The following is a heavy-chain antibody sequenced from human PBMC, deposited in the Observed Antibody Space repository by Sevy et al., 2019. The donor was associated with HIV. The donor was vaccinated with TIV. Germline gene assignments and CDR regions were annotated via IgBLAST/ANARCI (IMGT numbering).Heavy chain of an antibody. Sequence: GGSLRLSCSASGFTFSSYAMHWVRQAPGKGVEYVSAISSNGGSTYYADSVKGRFTISRDNSKNTLYLQMSSLRAEDTAVYYCVKTLVGATVDYWGQGTLVTVSS. CDR3: VKTLVGATVDY. CDR1: GFTFSSYA. V-gene: IGHV3-64D*06. J-gene: IGHJ4*02. CDR2: ISSNGGST. D-gene: IGHD1-26*01.